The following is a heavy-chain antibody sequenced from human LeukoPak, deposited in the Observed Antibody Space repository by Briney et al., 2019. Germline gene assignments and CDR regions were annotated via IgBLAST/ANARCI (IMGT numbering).Heavy chain of an antibody. CDR1: GFTFSSYE. Sequence: AGGSLRLXCAASGFTFSSYEMNWVRRAPGKGLEWVSYISSSGSTIYYADSVKGRFTISRDNAKNSLYLQMNSLRAEDTAVYYCARDKWGGFDYWGQGTLVTVSS. V-gene: IGHV3-48*03. CDR3: ARDKWGGFDY. D-gene: IGHD7-27*01. J-gene: IGHJ4*02. CDR2: ISSSGSTI.